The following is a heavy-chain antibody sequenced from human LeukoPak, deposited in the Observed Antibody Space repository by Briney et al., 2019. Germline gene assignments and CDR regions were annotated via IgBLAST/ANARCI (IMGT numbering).Heavy chain of an antibody. Sequence: SETLSLTCAVSGGSISSGGYSWSWIRQPPGKGLEWIGYIYYSGSTYYNPSLKSRVTISVDTSKNQFSLKLSSVTAADTAVYYCARVALRYCSGGSCHIVNAFDIWGQGTMVTVSS. CDR3: ARVALRYCSGGSCHIVNAFDI. J-gene: IGHJ3*02. CDR2: IYYSGST. V-gene: IGHV4-30-4*07. CDR1: GGSISSGGYS. D-gene: IGHD2-15*01.